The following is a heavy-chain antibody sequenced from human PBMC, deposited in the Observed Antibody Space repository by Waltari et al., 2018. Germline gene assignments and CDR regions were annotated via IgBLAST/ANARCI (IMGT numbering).Heavy chain of an antibody. CDR2: IRSKPHNYAT. V-gene: IGHV3-73*01. CDR1: GFTFSGSA. CDR3: GRQANYYDSSGAGPTDK. J-gene: IGHJ4*02. Sequence: EVELVESGGGLVQPGGSLKLSCAASGFTFSGSAIHWVRQAPGKGLGWVGRIRSKPHNYATTYAASMKGRFTISRDDSENTAYLQLNSLKTEDSAVYFCGRQANYYDSSGAGPTDKWGQGTLVTVSS. D-gene: IGHD3-22*01.